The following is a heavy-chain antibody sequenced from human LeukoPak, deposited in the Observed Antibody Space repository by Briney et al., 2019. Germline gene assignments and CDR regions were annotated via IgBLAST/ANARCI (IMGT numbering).Heavy chain of an antibody. V-gene: IGHV3-74*01. Sequence: GGSLRLSCAASGFTFSNYWMHWVRQAPGKGLVWVSSIKSNGRTTGYADSVKGRFTISRDNAKNTLYLQMNSLRVEDTAVYYCARDGRLDGYNGIVDNWGQGTLVTVSS. CDR3: ARDGRLDGYNGIVDN. J-gene: IGHJ4*02. CDR1: GFTFSNYW. D-gene: IGHD5-24*01. CDR2: IKSNGRTT.